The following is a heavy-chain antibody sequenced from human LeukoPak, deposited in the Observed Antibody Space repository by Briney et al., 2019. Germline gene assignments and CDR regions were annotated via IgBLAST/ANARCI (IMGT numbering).Heavy chain of an antibody. J-gene: IGHJ6*04. Sequence: SQTLSLTCAISGDSVSSNSAAWNWIRQSPSRGLERLGRTYYRSKWYNDYAVSVKSRITINPDTSKNQFSLQLNSVTPEDTAVYYCARDSHCSSTSCYFVPYYYYYGMDVWGKGTTVTVSS. CDR3: ARDSHCSSTSCYFVPYYYYYGMDV. D-gene: IGHD2-2*01. CDR1: GDSVSSNSAA. CDR2: TYYRSKWYN. V-gene: IGHV6-1*01.